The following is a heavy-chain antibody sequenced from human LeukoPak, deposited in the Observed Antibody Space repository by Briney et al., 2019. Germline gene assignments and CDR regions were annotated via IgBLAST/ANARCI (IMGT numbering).Heavy chain of an antibody. CDR3: ARDRATMVRGVIQTPPGTWGDY. CDR1: GYTFTSYG. D-gene: IGHD3-10*01. CDR2: ISACKGNT. V-gene: IGHV1-18*01. Sequence: GSLRLSCKASGYTFTSYGISWVRQAPGQGLEWMGWISACKGNTNYAQKLQGRVTMTTDTSTSTAYMELRSLRSDDTAVYYCARDRATMVRGVIQTPPGTWGDYWGQGTLVTVSS. J-gene: IGHJ4*02.